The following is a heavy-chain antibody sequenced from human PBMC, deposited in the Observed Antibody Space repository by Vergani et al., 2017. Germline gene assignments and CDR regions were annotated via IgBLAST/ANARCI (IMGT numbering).Heavy chain of an antibody. D-gene: IGHD6-13*01. CDR3: ARALWIAAAGTGVWFDP. CDR2: INPTTGNP. Sequence: QEQLVQSGSELKKPGASVKVSCKASGYSFNNYAIHWVRQAPGQGLEWMGWINPTTGNPTYARAFTGRFVFSLDTSISTAYLQIGSLKAEDTAVYYCARALWIAAAGTGVWFDPWGQGTLVTVSS. CDR1: GYSFNNYA. V-gene: IGHV7-4-1*01. J-gene: IGHJ5*02.